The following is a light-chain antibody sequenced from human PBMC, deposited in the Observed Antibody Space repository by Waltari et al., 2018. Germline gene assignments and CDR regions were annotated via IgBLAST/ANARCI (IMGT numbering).Light chain of an antibody. CDR3: QQYLSRPDT. J-gene: IGKJ2*01. V-gene: IGKV4-1*01. CDR1: QSVLYNSNNKNY. CDR2: WAS. Sequence: DIVMTQSPDSLAVSLGERATINCKSSQSVLYNSNNKNYLAWYQQRPGQPPKLLIYWASTRESGVPDRFSGSGSGTDFTLTITSLQAEDVAVYYCQQYLSRPDTFGQATKLEIK.